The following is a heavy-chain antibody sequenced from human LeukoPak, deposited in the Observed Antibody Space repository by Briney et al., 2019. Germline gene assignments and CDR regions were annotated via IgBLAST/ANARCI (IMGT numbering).Heavy chain of an antibody. V-gene: IGHV4-59*08. Sequence: PSETLSLTCTVSGGSISSYYWSWIRQPPGKGLEWIGYIYYSGSTNYNPSLRSRVTISVDTSKNQFSLKLSSVTAADTAVYYCARVAGTYYGMDVWGQGTTVTVSS. CDR3: ARVAGTYYGMDV. D-gene: IGHD6-19*01. J-gene: IGHJ6*02. CDR2: IYYSGST. CDR1: GGSISSYY.